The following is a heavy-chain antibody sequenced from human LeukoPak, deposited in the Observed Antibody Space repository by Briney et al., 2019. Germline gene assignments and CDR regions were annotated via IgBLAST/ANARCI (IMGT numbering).Heavy chain of an antibody. CDR2: IWSDGTNR. CDR1: GFTFSTYG. CDR3: VKERGPFDAFDI. Sequence: QPGGSLRLSCAASGFTFSTYGMHWVRQAPGKGLEWVAVIWSDGTNRFYADSVKGRFTFSRDNSKNTLSLQMNSLRAEDTAVYYCVKERGPFDAFDIWGHGTWSPSLQ. J-gene: IGHJ3*02. V-gene: IGHV3-33*06.